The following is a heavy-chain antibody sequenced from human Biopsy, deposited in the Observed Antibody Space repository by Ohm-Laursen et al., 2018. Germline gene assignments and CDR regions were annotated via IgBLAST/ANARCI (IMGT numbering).Heavy chain of an antibody. J-gene: IGHJ6*02. D-gene: IGHD2/OR15-2a*01. CDR2: IYNSGST. Sequence: SDTLSLTCTVSGGSISSYYWNWIRQPPGKGLEWIGYIYNSGSTNYNPSLKSRVTISVAVDTSKNQFSLRLNSVTAADTAVYYCARATNSTGWPYYYFYGMDVWGQGTTVTVSS. CDR3: ARATNSTGWPYYYFYGMDV. V-gene: IGHV4-59*07. CDR1: GGSISSYY.